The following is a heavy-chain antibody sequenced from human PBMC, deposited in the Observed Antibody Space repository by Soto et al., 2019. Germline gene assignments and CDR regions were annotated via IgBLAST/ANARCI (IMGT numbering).Heavy chain of an antibody. J-gene: IGHJ4*02. V-gene: IGHV3-23*01. Sequence: GGSLRLSCAASGFTFSSYAMSWVRQAPGKGLEWVSAISGSGGSTYYADSVKGRFTISRDNSKNTLYLQMNSLRAEDTAVYYCAKASLRGGSSAPCFGYWGQGTLVTVSS. D-gene: IGHD6-13*01. CDR2: ISGSGGST. CDR1: GFTFSSYA. CDR3: AKASLRGGSSAPCFGY.